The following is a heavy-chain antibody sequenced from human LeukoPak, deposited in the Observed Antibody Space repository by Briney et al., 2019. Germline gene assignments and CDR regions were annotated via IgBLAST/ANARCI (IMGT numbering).Heavy chain of an antibody. V-gene: IGHV3-43*02. D-gene: IGHD3-16*01. CDR1: GFTFDAYP. Sequence: TGGSLRLSCAASGFTFDAYPMDWVRQARGKGLEWVSGINGDGGSASYADSVKGRFTISRDNSKNSLFLQMNRLRTEDSALYYCAPLRGMSAMDRWGQGRLVSVSS. CDR2: INGDGGSA. CDR3: APLRGMSAMDR. J-gene: IGHJ4*01.